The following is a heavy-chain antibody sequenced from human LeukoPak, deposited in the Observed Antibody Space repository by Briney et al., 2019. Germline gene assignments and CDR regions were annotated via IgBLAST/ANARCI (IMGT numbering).Heavy chain of an antibody. CDR3: ARDSLPMAVTGPFDH. CDR2: ISDSGSTT. CDR1: GFTLSSYE. V-gene: IGHV3-48*03. J-gene: IGHJ4*02. D-gene: IGHD6-19*01. Sequence: PGGSLRLSCAASGFTLSSYEMNWVRQAPGKGLEWISYISDSGSTTYYADSVKGRFSISRDNAKNSLYLQMNSLRDEDTAVYYCARDSLPMAVTGPFDHWGQGALVTVSS.